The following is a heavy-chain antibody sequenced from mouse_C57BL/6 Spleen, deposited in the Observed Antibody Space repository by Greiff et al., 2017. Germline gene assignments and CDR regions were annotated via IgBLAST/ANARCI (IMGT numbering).Heavy chain of an antibody. Sequence: VHVKQSGPELVKPGASVKISCKASGYSFTGYYMNWVKQSPEKSLEWIGEINPSTGGTTYNQKFKAKATLTVDKSSSTAYMQLKSLTSEDSAVYYCARSPLYYYGSSWYFDVWGTGTTVTVSS. CDR1: GYSFTGYY. V-gene: IGHV1-42*01. CDR3: ARSPLYYYGSSWYFDV. D-gene: IGHD1-1*01. J-gene: IGHJ1*03. CDR2: INPSTGGT.